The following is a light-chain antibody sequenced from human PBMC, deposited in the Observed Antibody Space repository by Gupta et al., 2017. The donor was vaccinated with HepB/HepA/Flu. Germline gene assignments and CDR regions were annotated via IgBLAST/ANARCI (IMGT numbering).Light chain of an antibody. CDR1: KLGAKY. Sequence: SSELTQPPSVSVSPGQTASITCSGNKLGAKYACWYQPKPGQSPMLVIYQNTKRPSGIPVRFSGSNSGNTATLTISGTQAMDEADYYCQAWDSTTDVLFGGGTKLTVL. CDR2: QNT. CDR3: QAWDSTTDVL. V-gene: IGLV3-1*01. J-gene: IGLJ2*01.